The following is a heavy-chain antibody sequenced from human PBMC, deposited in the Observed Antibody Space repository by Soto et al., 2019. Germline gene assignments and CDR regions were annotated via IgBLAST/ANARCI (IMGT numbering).Heavy chain of an antibody. D-gene: IGHD6-13*01. CDR2: ISAYNGNT. V-gene: IGHV1-18*01. CDR1: GYTFTSYG. CDR3: ARVANLPIAAAGHDY. J-gene: IGHJ4*02. Sequence: ASVKVSCKASGYTFTSYGISWVRQAPGQGLEWMGWISAYNGNTNYAQKLQGRVTMTTDTSTSTAYMELRSLRSDDTAVYYCARVANLPIAAAGHDYWGQGTLVTVSS.